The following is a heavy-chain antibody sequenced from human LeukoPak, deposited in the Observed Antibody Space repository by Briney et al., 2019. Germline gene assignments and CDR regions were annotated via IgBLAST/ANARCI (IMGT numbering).Heavy chain of an antibody. CDR1: GGSFSGYY. CDR2: INHSGST. CDR3: GGMARTAMASYYYYYMDV. V-gene: IGHV4-34*01. Sequence: PSETLSLTCAVYGGSFSGYYWSWIRQPPGKGLEWIGEINHSGSTNYNPSLKSRVTISVDTSKNQFSLKLSSVTAADTAVYYCGGMARTAMASYYYYYMDVWGKGTTVTVSS. D-gene: IGHD5-18*01. J-gene: IGHJ6*03.